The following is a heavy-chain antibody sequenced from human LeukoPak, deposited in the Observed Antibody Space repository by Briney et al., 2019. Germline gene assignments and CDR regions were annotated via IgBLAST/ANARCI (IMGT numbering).Heavy chain of an antibody. Sequence: GGTLGISREDTGFTFSSYARSWRRQAPGKGLKWVSAISGSGAGTYYVDSVKGRFTISRDNSKNTLYLQMNSLRAEDTAVYYCARRLWSTFDGMDVWGQGTTVTVSS. CDR3: ARRLWSTFDGMDV. J-gene: IGHJ6*02. V-gene: IGHV3-23*01. D-gene: IGHD5-18*01. CDR2: ISGSGAGT. CDR1: GFTFSSYA.